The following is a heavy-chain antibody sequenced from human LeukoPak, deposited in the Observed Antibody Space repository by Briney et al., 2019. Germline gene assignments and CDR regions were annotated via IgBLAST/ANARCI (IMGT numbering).Heavy chain of an antibody. Sequence: SETLSLTCAVYGGSFSGYYWSWIRQPPGKGLEWIGEINHSGSTNYNPSLKSRVTISVDTSKNQFSLKLSSVTAADTAVYYCARSRAFNSGAFDPWGQGSLVTVSS. CDR3: ARSRAFNSGAFDP. V-gene: IGHV4-34*01. J-gene: IGHJ5*02. D-gene: IGHD1-26*01. CDR1: GGSFSGYY. CDR2: INHSGST.